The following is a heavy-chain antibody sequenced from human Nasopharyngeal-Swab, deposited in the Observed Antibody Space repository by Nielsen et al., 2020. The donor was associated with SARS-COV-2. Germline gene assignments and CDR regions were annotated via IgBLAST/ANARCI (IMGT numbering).Heavy chain of an antibody. V-gene: IGHV3-66*01. D-gene: IGHD4-17*01. J-gene: IGHJ4*02. CDR2: IYSGGST. CDR3: ARDLRTTVTGGDY. Sequence: WIRQPPGKGLEWVSVIYSGGSTYYAGSVKGRFTISRDNSKNTLYLQMNSLRAEDTAVYYCARDLRTTVTGGDYWGQGTLVTVSS.